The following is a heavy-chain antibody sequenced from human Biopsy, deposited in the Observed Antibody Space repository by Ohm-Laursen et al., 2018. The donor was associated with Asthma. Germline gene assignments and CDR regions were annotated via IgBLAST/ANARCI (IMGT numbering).Heavy chain of an antibody. Sequence: SLRLSCAASGFSFSSYAMHWVRQAPGKGLEWLALIWYDGINKFYADSVKGRTTVSRDQSKSTLYLQINSLRADDTAVYYCARDFGNRYSETHLEYWGQGTLVTVSS. J-gene: IGHJ4*02. D-gene: IGHD3-10*01. CDR2: IWYDGINK. CDR1: GFSFSSYA. CDR3: ARDFGNRYSETHLEY. V-gene: IGHV3-33*01.